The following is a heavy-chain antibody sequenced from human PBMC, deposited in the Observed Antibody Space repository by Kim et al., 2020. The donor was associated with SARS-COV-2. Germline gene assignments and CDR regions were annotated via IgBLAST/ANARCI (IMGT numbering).Heavy chain of an antibody. Sequence: GGSLRLSCAASGFTFSDYYMSWIRQAPGKGLEWVSYISSSGSTIYYADSVKGRFTISRDNAKNSLYLQMNSLRAEDTAVYYCARASHFQWLAGWYFDYWGQGTLVTVSS. V-gene: IGHV3-11*04. CDR2: ISSSGSTI. CDR3: ARASHFQWLAGWYFDY. D-gene: IGHD6-19*01. CDR1: GFTFSDYY. J-gene: IGHJ4*02.